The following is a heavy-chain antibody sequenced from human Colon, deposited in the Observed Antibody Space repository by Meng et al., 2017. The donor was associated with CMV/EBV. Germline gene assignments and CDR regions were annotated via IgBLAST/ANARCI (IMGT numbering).Heavy chain of an antibody. J-gene: IGHJ4*02. D-gene: IGHD2-21*01. Sequence: ESLKISCAASGFTFWSHAMSWVRQAPGKGLEWIGYVYNGVSTNYNSSLKSRVTISADTSKNQFSLRLTAVTAADTAVYYCARDPAGMVMPAARGYFDSWGQGRVVTVSS. CDR3: ARDPAGMVMPAARGYFDS. CDR2: VYNGVST. CDR1: GFTFWSHA. V-gene: IGHV4-59*11.